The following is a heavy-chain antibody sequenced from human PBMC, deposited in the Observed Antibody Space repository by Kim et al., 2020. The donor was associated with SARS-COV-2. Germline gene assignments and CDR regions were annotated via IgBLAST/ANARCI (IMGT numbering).Heavy chain of an antibody. V-gene: IGHV3-23*01. CDR3: AKFAFWGYQLLLGYFQH. Sequence: GGSLRLSCAASGFTFSSYAMSWVRQAPGKGLEWVSAISGSGGSTYYADSVKGRFTISRDNSKNTLYLQMNSLRAEDTAVYYCAKFAFWGYQLLLGYFQHWGQGTLVTVSS. J-gene: IGHJ1*01. CDR2: ISGSGGST. CDR1: GFTFSSYA. D-gene: IGHD2-2*01.